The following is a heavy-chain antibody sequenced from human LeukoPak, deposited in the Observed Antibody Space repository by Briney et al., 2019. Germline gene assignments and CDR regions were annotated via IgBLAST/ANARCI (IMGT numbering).Heavy chain of an antibody. V-gene: IGHV3-66*01. J-gene: IGHJ6*03. CDR3: ARETSQKGAHYMDV. CDR2: IYSGGDT. Sequence: PGGSLRLSCAASGFTVSSNYMSWVRQVPGKGLEWVSLIYSGGDTYYADSVKGSFTISRDNSKNTLYLQMNSLRAEDTAVYYCARETSQKGAHYMDVWGKGTTVTISS. CDR1: GFTVSSNY. D-gene: IGHD3-16*01.